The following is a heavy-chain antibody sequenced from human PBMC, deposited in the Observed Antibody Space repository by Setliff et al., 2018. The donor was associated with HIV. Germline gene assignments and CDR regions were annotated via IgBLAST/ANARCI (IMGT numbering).Heavy chain of an antibody. J-gene: IGHJ6*03. D-gene: IGHD4-4*01. V-gene: IGHV1-69*13. CDR3: ARLTTTLSYYYYMDV. Sequence: SVKVSCKASGGTFSSYAISWVRQAPGQGLEWMGGIIPIFGTANYARKFQGRVTITADESTSTAYMELSSLRSEDTAAYYCARLTTTLSYYYYMDVWGKGTTVTVSS. CDR1: GGTFSSYA. CDR2: IIPIFGTA.